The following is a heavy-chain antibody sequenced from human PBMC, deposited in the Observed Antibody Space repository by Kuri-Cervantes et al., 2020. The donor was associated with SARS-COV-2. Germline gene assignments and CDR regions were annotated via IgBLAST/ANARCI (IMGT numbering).Heavy chain of an antibody. Sequence: QTLSLTCAVYGGSFSGYYWSWIRQPPGKGLEWVGFIRSKAYGGTTEYAASVKGRFTISRDDSKSIAYLQMNSLKTEDTAVYYCTRFDFWSGYYFDYWGQGTLVTVSS. CDR2: IRSKAYGGTT. D-gene: IGHD3-3*01. J-gene: IGHJ4*02. CDR3: TRFDFWSGYYFDY. CDR1: GGSFSGYY. V-gene: IGHV3-49*03.